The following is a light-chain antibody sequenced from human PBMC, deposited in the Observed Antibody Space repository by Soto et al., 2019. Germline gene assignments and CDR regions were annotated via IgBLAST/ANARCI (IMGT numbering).Light chain of an antibody. V-gene: IGKV3-15*01. CDR3: QQYDDWHPLT. J-gene: IGKJ1*01. Sequence: EIVMMQSPAALSVSPGDASTLSCMAIKSVHSRLAWYQQKPGQAPRLLIYGASTRATGTPPRFRGSGSGTEFTLTISSLQYEDFAVYYCQQYDDWHPLTFGPGTKVDIK. CDR2: GAS. CDR1: KSVHSR.